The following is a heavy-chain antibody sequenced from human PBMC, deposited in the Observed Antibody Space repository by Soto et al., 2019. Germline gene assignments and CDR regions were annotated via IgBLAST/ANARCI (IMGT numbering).Heavy chain of an antibody. CDR3: ARGWGRIFDY. D-gene: IGHD7-27*01. V-gene: IGHV4-34*01. CDR2: INHSGST. CDR1: GGSFGGFY. Sequence: QVQLQQWGAGLLKPSETLSLTCAVYGGSFGGFYWSWIRQPPGKGLEWIGEINHSGSTNYNPSLKSRVTISADTYKNQFSLKLSSVTAADTAVYYCARGWGRIFDYWGQGTLVTVSS. J-gene: IGHJ4*02.